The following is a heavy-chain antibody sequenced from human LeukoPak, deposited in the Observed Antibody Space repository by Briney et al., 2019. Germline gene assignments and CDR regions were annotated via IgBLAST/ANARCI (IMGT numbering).Heavy chain of an antibody. CDR2: INSDGSRT. J-gene: IGHJ4*02. Sequence: PGGSLRLSGAASGFTFSSYWMHWVRQAPGKGLVWVSRINSDGSRTSYADSVKGRFTISRDNAKNTLYLQMNSLRAEDTAVYYCAKEGHGYNRGFYYFDYWGQGTLVTVSS. D-gene: IGHD5-24*01. V-gene: IGHV3-74*01. CDR1: GFTFSSYW. CDR3: AKEGHGYNRGFYYFDY.